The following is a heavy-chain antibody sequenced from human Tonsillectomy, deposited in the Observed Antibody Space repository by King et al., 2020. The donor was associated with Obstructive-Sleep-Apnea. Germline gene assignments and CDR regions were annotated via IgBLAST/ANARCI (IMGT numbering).Heavy chain of an antibody. CDR3: VEKTMGGLDV. CDR2: FRGGDDGT. D-gene: IGHD1-1*01. Sequence: VQLVESGGVVLQPGGSLRLSCAASGFTFSNFDMSWVRQAPGKGLEWVSGFRGGDDGTYYAESVKGRFSISRDYSKNMFYLQMNSLRVEDTAVYYCVEKTMGGLDVWGQGTTVSVSS. J-gene: IGHJ6*02. V-gene: IGHV3-23*04. CDR1: GFTFSNFD.